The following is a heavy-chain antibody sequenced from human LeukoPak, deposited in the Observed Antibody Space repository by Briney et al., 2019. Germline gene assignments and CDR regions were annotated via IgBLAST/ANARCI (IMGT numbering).Heavy chain of an antibody. CDR3: ARQNYGDAFDI. V-gene: IGHV4-59*01. CDR2: IYYSGST. Sequence: SETLPLTCTVSGGSISSYYWSWIRQPPGKGLEWIGYIYYSGSTNYNPSLKSRVTISVDTSKNQFSLKLSSVTAADTAVYYCARQNYGDAFDIWGQGTMVTVSS. J-gene: IGHJ3*02. D-gene: IGHD3-16*01. CDR1: GGSISSYY.